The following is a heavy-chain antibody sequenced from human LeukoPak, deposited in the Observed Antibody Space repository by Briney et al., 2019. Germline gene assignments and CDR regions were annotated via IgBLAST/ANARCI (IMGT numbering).Heavy chain of an antibody. CDR1: GGTFSSYA. CDR2: IIPIFGTA. Sequence: SVKVSCKASGGTFSSYAISWVRQAPGQGLEWMGGIIPIFGTANYAQKFQGRVTITADKSTSTAYMELSSLRSEDTAVYYCAGSGKQWLVPAFDIWGQGTMVTVSS. CDR3: AGSGKQWLVPAFDI. V-gene: IGHV1-69*06. D-gene: IGHD6-19*01. J-gene: IGHJ3*02.